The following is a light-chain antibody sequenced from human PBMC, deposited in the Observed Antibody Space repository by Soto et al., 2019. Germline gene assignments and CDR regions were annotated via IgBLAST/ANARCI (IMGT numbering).Light chain of an antibody. CDR2: DAS. Sequence: IQLTQSPSTLSASVGDRVTITWRASQGIGTALAWYHQRPGNSPDLLVYDASTLQSGVPSRFSGSGSETDFSLTISGLPPEDFGHYYCQQFNTKPLTFGGGTRVEIK. V-gene: IGKV1-13*02. CDR1: QGIGTA. J-gene: IGKJ4*01. CDR3: QQFNTKPLT.